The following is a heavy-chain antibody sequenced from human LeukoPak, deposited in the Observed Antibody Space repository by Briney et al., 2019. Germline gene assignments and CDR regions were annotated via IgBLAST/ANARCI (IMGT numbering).Heavy chain of an antibody. CDR3: ARAGTMIDPKLVGY. J-gene: IGHJ4*02. D-gene: IGHD3-22*01. Sequence: PGGSLRLSCAASGFTFSSYGMHWVRQAPGKGLEWVAVISYDGSNKYYADSVKGRFTISRDNSKNTLYLQMNSLRAEDTAVYYCARAGTMIDPKLVGYWGQGTLVTVSS. V-gene: IGHV3-30*03. CDR1: GFTFSSYG. CDR2: ISYDGSNK.